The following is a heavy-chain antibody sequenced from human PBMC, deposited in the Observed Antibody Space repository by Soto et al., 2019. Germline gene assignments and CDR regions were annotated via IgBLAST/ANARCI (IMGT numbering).Heavy chain of an antibody. CDR1: GFTFSLYW. Sequence: EVQLVESGGGLVHPGGSLRLSCAASGFTFSLYWMNWVRQAPGKGLEWVANIRQDGSEKYYVDSVKGRFTISRDNAKKSLYLQMNSLRAEDTGVYYWARVYDSRWLVDFWGQGTLVTVSS. V-gene: IGHV3-7*04. CDR2: IRQDGSEK. D-gene: IGHD3-22*01. J-gene: IGHJ4*02. CDR3: ARVYDSRWLVDF.